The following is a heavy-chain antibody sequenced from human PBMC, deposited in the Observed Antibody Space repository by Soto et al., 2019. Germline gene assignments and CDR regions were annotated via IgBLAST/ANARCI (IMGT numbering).Heavy chain of an antibody. CDR1: GDSISSGRYH. V-gene: IGHV4-39*01. Sequence: QLQLQESGPGLVKPSETLSLICTVSGDSISSGRYHWGWIRQPPGKGLEFIATIHYTGNTHYNPSLRSRVTIFVDTSKSQFSLRLSSVTAADTAVYYCARADGFGEVTPFMDYWGQGTLVTVSS. CDR2: IHYTGNT. CDR3: ARADGFGEVTPFMDY. J-gene: IGHJ4*02. D-gene: IGHD3-3*01.